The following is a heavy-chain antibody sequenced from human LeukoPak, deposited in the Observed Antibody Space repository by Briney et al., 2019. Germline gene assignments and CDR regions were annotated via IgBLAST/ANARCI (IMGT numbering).Heavy chain of an antibody. J-gene: IGHJ6*02. Sequence: PSETLSLTCTVSGGSISSGDYYWSWIRQPPGKGLEWIGSIYYSGSTYYNPSLKSRVTISVDTSKNQFSLKLSSVTAADTAVYYCARDHGDVCSGGSCYSTWDYYGMDVWGQGTTVTVSS. V-gene: IGHV4-39*07. D-gene: IGHD2-15*01. CDR2: IYYSGST. CDR3: ARDHGDVCSGGSCYSTWDYYGMDV. CDR1: GGSISSGDYY.